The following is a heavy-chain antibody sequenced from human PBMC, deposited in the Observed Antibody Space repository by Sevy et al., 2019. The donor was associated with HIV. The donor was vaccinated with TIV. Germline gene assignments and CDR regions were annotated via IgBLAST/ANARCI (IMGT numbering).Heavy chain of an antibody. CDR1: GYKFTTYW. CDR2: IYPRDSDT. Sequence: GESLKISCKASGYKFTTYWIGWARQMPGKGLEWMRMIYPRDSDTRYSPSFQGQVTISADTSINTAYLQWSSLKASDTAMYFCARHVDMTTLIGGLYYFDSWGQGTLVTVSS. V-gene: IGHV5-51*01. J-gene: IGHJ4*02. D-gene: IGHD4-4*01. CDR3: ARHVDMTTLIGGLYYFDS.